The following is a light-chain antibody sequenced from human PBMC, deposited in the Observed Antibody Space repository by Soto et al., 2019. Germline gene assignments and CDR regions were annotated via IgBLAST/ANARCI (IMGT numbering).Light chain of an antibody. Sequence: EIVLTQSTATLSLSPGERATLSCRASQSVSSYFAWYQQKPGQAPRLLIYDASNRATGIPARFSGSGSGTDFTLTISSLEPEDFAVYYCQQRGNWPLTFGHGTQVEIK. CDR2: DAS. J-gene: IGKJ1*01. V-gene: IGKV3-11*01. CDR1: QSVSSY. CDR3: QQRGNWPLT.